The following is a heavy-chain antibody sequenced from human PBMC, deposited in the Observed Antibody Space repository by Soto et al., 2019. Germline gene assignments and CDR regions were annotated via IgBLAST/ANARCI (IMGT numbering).Heavy chain of an antibody. V-gene: IGHV3-33*01. D-gene: IGHD2-15*01. CDR2: IWYDGSNK. Sequence: QVQLVESGGGVVQPGRSLRLSCAASGFTFSSYGMHWVRQAPGKGLEWVAVIWYDGSNKYYADSVKGRFTISRDNSKNXLYLQMNSLRAEDTAVYYCARDMVAAADYYYGMDVWGQGTTVTVSS. J-gene: IGHJ6*02. CDR1: GFTFSSYG. CDR3: ARDMVAAADYYYGMDV.